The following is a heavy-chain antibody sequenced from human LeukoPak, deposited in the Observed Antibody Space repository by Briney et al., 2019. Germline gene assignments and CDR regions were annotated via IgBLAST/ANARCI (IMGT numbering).Heavy chain of an antibody. CDR3: ARRPDYYDSSGYFSGWFDP. Sequence: SVKVSCKASGGTFSSCAISWVRQAPGQGLEWMGGIIPIFGTANYAQKFQGRVTITADESTSTAYMELSSLRSEDTAVYYCARRPDYYDSSGYFSGWFDPWGQGTLVTVSS. D-gene: IGHD3-22*01. V-gene: IGHV1-69*01. CDR2: IIPIFGTA. CDR1: GGTFSSCA. J-gene: IGHJ5*02.